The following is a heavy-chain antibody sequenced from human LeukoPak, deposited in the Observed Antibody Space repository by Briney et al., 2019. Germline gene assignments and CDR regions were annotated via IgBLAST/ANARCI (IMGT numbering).Heavy chain of an antibody. CDR2: IYHSGNT. V-gene: IGHV4-38-2*02. D-gene: IGHD6-19*01. J-gene: IGHJ3*01. Sequence: PSETLSLTCTVSGYSISSGYYWAWIRQPPGKGLEWIGNIYHSGNTFYTPSLRSRATISVDTSKNQFSLRLTSVTAADTAVYFCARGQGLVHLSVDAIDFWGPGTMVTVSS. CDR3: ARGQGLVHLSVDAIDF. CDR1: GYSISSGYY.